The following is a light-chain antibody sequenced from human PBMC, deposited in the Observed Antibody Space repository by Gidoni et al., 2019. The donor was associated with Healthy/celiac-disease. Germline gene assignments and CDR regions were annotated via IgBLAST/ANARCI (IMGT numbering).Light chain of an antibody. CDR3: QHSCCTPPLA. J-gene: IGKJ4*01. CDR2: AAS. V-gene: IGKV1-39*01. CDR1: QTISNN. Sequence: DVQMTQSPSSLSASVGDRVTITCRASQTISNNLNWYKLRSGKAPELLIYAASTLQSGVPSRFSGSGSGTDFTLTISSIQPEDFATYYCQHSCCTPPLAFGEGTQVQI.